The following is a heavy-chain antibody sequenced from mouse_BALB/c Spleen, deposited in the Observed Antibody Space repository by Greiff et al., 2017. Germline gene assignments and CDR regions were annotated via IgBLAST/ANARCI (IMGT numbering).Heavy chain of an antibody. V-gene: IGHV5-4*02. CDR1: GFTFSDYY. D-gene: IGHD1-1*01. CDR2: ISDGGSYT. CDR3: ARDAGTYYGGRVLDY. J-gene: IGHJ2*01. Sequence: EVKLVESGGGLVKPGGSLKLSCAASGFTFSDYYMYWVRQTPEKRLEWVATISDGGSYTYYPDSVKGRFTISRDNAKNNLYLQMSSLKSEDTAMYYCARDAGTYYGGRVLDYWGQGTTLTVSS.